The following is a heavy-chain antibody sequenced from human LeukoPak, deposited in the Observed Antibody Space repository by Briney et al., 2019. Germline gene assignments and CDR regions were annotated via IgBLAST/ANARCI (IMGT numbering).Heavy chain of an antibody. V-gene: IGHV4-61*08. J-gene: IGHJ4*02. D-gene: IGHD5-12*01. CDR3: ARAGRRGYSGYDYDY. CDR1: GGSISSGDYY. Sequence: PSETLSLTCTVSGGSISSGDYYWSWIRQPPGKGLEWIGYIYYSGSTNYNPSLKSRVTISVDTSKNQFSLKLSSVTAADTAVYYCARAGRRGYSGYDYDYWGQGTLVTVSS. CDR2: IYYSGST.